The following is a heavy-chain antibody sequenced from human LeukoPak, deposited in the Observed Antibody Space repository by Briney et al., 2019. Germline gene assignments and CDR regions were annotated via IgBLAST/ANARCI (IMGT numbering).Heavy chain of an antibody. J-gene: IGHJ3*01. V-gene: IGHV3-74*01. CDR3: AREEHRLAEAGTSAFDL. CDR2: INRDGGLT. CDR1: GFTFSENW. D-gene: IGHD6-13*01. Sequence: GGSLRLSCVASGFTFSENWMHWVRQAPGKGLAWVSHINRDGGLTNYTDSVKGRFTISRDNARNTVYLQMSSLRVEDTAIYFCAREEHRLAEAGTSAFDLGGQGTLVTVSP.